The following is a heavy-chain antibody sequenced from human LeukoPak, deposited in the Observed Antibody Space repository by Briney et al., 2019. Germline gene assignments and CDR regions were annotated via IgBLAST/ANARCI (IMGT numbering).Heavy chain of an antibody. V-gene: IGHV1-2*02. D-gene: IGHD3-22*01. CDR2: INPNSGGT. CDR3: ARGGPYDSSGYYLYWFDP. Sequence: ASVKVSCKASGYTFTCYYMHWVRQAPGQGLEWMGWINPNSGGTNYAQKFQGRVTMTRDTSISTAYMELSRLRSDDTAVYYCARGGPYDSSGYYLYWFDPWGQGTLVTVSS. CDR1: GYTFTCYY. J-gene: IGHJ5*02.